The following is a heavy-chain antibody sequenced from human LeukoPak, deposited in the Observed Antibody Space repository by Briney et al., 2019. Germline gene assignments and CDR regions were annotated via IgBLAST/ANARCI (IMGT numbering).Heavy chain of an antibody. Sequence: ASVKDSCKASGYTFTDYYISWGRPPPRQRVEWMGWINTNRGDTNYAQKFQDRVTMTRDTSINTAYMELSRLKSDDTAVYFCARRALEFDPWGQGTLVIVSS. V-gene: IGHV1-2*02. D-gene: IGHD1-1*01. CDR3: ARRALEFDP. J-gene: IGHJ5*02. CDR2: INTNRGDT. CDR1: GYTFTDYY.